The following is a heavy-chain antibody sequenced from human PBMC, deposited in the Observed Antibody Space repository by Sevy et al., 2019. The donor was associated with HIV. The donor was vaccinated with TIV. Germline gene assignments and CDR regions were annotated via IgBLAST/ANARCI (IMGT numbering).Heavy chain of an antibody. CDR1: GFTFNIYA. Sequence: GGSLRLSCATSGFTFNIYAMSWVSQAPGKGLEWVSTIGGGDTYYADSVKGRFTISRDDSKSAVYLQMNSLRADDTAVYYCAKDGVSRNKLWDWFDPWGQGTLVTVSS. CDR3: AKDGVSRNKLWDWFDP. D-gene: IGHD2-21*01. CDR2: IGGGDT. V-gene: IGHV3-23*01. J-gene: IGHJ5*02.